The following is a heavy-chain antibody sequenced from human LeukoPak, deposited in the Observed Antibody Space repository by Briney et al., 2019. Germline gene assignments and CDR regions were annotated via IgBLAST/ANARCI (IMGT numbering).Heavy chain of an antibody. CDR1: GYTFISYY. D-gene: IGHD1-26*01. Sequence: ASVKVSCKASGYTFISYYIHWVRQAPGQGLQWVGSINPSGGSSTYAQKLRGRVTLTRDTSTSTVYMELSSLRSEDTAVYYCARVRRSGELLDARRYNWLDPWGQGTLVTVSS. CDR3: ARVRRSGELLDARRYNWLDP. V-gene: IGHV1-46*01. J-gene: IGHJ5*02. CDR2: INPSGGSS.